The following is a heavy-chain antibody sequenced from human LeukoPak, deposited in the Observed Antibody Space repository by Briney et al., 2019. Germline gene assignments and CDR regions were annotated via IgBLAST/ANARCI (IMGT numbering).Heavy chain of an antibody. CDR1: GGSISSGGYY. CDR3: ARDRAGYFDY. Sequence: SETLSLTCTVSGGSISSGGYYWSWIRQHPGKGLEWIGYVYYSGSTYYNPSLKSRVTISVDTSKNQFSLKLSSVTAADTAVYYCARDRAGYFDYWGQGTLVTVSS. D-gene: IGHD6-19*01. J-gene: IGHJ4*02. V-gene: IGHV4-31*03. CDR2: VYYSGST.